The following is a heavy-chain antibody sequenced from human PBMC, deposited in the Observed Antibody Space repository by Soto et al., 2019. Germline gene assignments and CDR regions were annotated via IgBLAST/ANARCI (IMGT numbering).Heavy chain of an antibody. Sequence: SETLSLTCAVYGGSLSGYYWSWIRQPPGKGLEWIGEINHSGSTNYNPSLKSRVTISIDTSKNQFSLKLNSVTAADTAVYYCARGSLPGSGFFPLGYWGQGTLVTVSS. CDR3: ARGSLPGSGFFPLGY. CDR2: INHSGST. V-gene: IGHV4-34*01. CDR1: GGSLSGYY. J-gene: IGHJ4*02. D-gene: IGHD3-22*01.